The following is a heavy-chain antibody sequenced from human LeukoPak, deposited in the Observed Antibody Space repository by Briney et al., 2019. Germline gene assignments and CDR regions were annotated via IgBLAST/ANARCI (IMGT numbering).Heavy chain of an antibody. V-gene: IGHV3-23*01. J-gene: IGHJ4*02. Sequence: LAGGSLRLSCGASGFTFSSYAMRWVRQAPGKGREWVSATSGSGCTTYYAAAVKGRFTISRDNSMYTLYLQMNSLRAEDTAGYYCAKDPTGWPIESWGQGTLVTVSS. CDR2: TSGSGCTT. CDR1: GFTFSSYA. CDR3: AKDPTGWPIES. D-gene: IGHD6-19*01.